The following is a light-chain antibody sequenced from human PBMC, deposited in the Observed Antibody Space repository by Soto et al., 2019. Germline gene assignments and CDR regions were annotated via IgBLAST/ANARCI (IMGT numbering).Light chain of an antibody. CDR1: ESVSSSY. CDR2: GAS. Sequence: EIVLTQSPGTLSLSPGERATLSCRASESVSSSYLAWYQQKPGQAPRLLIFGASSRATGTPDRFSGSGSGTDFTLTIRRLEPEDFAVYYCQQYGSSPPWTFGQGTEVEIK. J-gene: IGKJ1*01. V-gene: IGKV3-20*01. CDR3: QQYGSSPPWT.